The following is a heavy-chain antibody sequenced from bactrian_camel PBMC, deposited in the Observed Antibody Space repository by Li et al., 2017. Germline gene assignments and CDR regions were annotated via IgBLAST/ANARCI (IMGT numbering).Heavy chain of an antibody. CDR3: AVRLNSGCPIRPRDFTH. CDR2: IDGYGGTT. V-gene: IGHV3-2*01. D-gene: IGHD2*01. Sequence: HVQLVESGGGSVQAGGSLRLSCAASGYTYSYNFVGWFRQAPGKEREVVASIDGYGGTTYSPAVKGRFTITADNAKKTSSLQMNSLKPGDTGMYFCAVRLNSGCPIRPRDFTHWGQGTQVTVS. CDR1: GYTYSYNF. J-gene: IGHJ4*01.